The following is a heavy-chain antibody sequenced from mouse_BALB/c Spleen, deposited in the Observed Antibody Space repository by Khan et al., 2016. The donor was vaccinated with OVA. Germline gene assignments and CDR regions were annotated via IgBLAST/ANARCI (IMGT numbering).Heavy chain of an antibody. CDR2: IFPGTGTT. D-gene: IGHD2-1*01. CDR1: GYTFTSYW. J-gene: IGHJ3*01. V-gene: IGHV1S132*01. Sequence: QIQLVQSGAEVVKPGASVKLSCKTTGYTFTSYWIQWIEQRPGQGLGWIGQIFPGTGTTYYNENFKGKATLTVDTSASTAYMQLSSLTSEDSAVYVCARGYFGNYEFVYWGQGTLVTVSP. CDR3: ARGYFGNYEFVY.